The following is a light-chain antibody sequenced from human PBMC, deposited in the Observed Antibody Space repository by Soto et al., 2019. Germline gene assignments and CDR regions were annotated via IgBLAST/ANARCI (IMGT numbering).Light chain of an antibody. CDR2: GAS. V-gene: IGKV3-15*01. J-gene: IGKJ2*01. Sequence: EIMMTQSPATLSVSPGERATLSCRASHSVSDNLAWYQQKPGQAPRLLIYGASTRATGIPARISGSGSGTEITLTISSLQSEDFAVYYCQQYDEWPPSYTFGQGTKLEIK. CDR1: HSVSDN. CDR3: QQYDEWPPSYT.